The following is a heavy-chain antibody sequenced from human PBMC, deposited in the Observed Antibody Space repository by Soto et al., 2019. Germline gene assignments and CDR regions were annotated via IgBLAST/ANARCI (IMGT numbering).Heavy chain of an antibody. D-gene: IGHD5-18*01. CDR1: GFTFSGYG. J-gene: IGHJ4*02. CDR2: IWSDGINK. Sequence: GGSLRLSCAASGFTFSGYGMHWVRQAPGKGLEWVAVIWSDGINKYYADSVKGRFTFSRDNSKNTLYLEMNSLRAEDTAVYYCARALSYGHYFDYWGQGTLVTVSS. CDR3: ARALSYGHYFDY. V-gene: IGHV3-33*01.